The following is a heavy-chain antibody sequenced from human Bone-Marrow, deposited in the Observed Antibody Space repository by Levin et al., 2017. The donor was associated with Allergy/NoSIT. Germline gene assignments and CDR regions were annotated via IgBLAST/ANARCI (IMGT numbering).Heavy chain of an antibody. CDR2: ISGSGDST. Sequence: GGSLRLSCAASGFTFSSYAMSWVRQAPGKGLEWVSSISGSGDSTYYADSVKGRFTISRDYSKNTLYLQMNSLRAEDTAIYYCTKNRQWLAPKNFDYWGQGTLVTVSS. CDR1: GFTFSSYA. J-gene: IGHJ4*02. V-gene: IGHV3-23*01. CDR3: TKNRQWLAPKNFDY. D-gene: IGHD6-19*01.